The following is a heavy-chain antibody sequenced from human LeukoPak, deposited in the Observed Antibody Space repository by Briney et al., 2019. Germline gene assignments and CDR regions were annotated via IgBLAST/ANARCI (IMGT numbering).Heavy chain of an antibody. CDR2: NSSSGSAI. Sequence: GGPLRLSCAASGFTFSSYEMNWVRQAPGKGLDWVSYNSSSGSAIYYADSVRGRFTISRDNAKNSLYLQMNSLRAEDTAVYYCARARRDCSGGSCYPDYNWFDPWGQGTLVTVSS. D-gene: IGHD2-15*01. J-gene: IGHJ5*02. CDR3: ARARRDCSGGSCYPDYNWFDP. V-gene: IGHV3-48*03. CDR1: GFTFSSYE.